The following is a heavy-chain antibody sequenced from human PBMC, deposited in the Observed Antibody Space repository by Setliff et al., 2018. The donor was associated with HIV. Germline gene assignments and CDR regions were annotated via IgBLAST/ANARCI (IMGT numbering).Heavy chain of an antibody. V-gene: IGHV7-4-1*01. Sequence: ASVKVSCKASGYSLRSFAMNWVRQAPGRGLEWMGWINTYTGKPTYAQGFTGRFVFSLDTSVSTAYLQIDSLKDEDTAIYYCARNEEGLCTYWGQGTPVTVSS. CDR1: GYSLRSFA. CDR2: INTYTGKP. CDR3: ARNEEGLCTY. J-gene: IGHJ4*02. D-gene: IGHD1-1*01.